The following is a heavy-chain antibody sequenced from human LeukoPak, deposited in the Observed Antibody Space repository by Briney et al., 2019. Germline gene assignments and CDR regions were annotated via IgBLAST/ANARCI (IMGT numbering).Heavy chain of an antibody. J-gene: IGHJ3*02. Sequence: GGSLRLSCAASGFTSSSYWMNWARQAPGKGLEWISYIRSRDGTVSYADSVEGRFTISTDTAKTSLFLQMNGLSADDTAVYYCVRDQAYAFDIWGQGTMVTVSS. CDR1: GFTSSSYW. V-gene: IGHV3-48*01. CDR2: IRSRDGTV. CDR3: VRDQAYAFDI.